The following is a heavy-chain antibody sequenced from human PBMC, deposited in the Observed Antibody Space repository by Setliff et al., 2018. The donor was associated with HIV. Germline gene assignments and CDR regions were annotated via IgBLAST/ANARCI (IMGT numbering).Heavy chain of an antibody. CDR2: ISPYSRIT. J-gene: IGHJ6*02. CDR3: ARGRNYTSGMDV. Sequence: ASVKVSCKASGYSFTSYGIGWVRQAPGQGLEWIGWISPYSRITNYAPKFRDRVTMTTETSTNTAYLEVRSLSSDDTAVYYCARGRNYTSGMDVWGQGTTVTVSS. D-gene: IGHD3-10*01. CDR1: GYSFTSYG. V-gene: IGHV1-18*01.